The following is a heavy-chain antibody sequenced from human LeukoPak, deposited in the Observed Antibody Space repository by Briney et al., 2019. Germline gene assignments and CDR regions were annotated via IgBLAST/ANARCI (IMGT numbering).Heavy chain of an antibody. CDR1: GGSFSGYY. CDR2: INHSGST. V-gene: IGHV4-34*01. D-gene: IGHD5-24*01. CDR3: ASAEMAPYSGYYYYGMDV. J-gene: IGHJ6*02. Sequence: SETLSLTCAVYGGSFSGYYWSWIRQPPGKGLEWIGEINHSGSTNYNPSLKSRVTISVDTSKNQFSLKLSSVTAADTAVYYCASAEMAPYSGYYYYGMDVWGQGTTVTVSS.